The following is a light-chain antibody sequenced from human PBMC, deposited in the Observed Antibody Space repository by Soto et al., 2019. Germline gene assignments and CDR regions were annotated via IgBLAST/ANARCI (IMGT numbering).Light chain of an antibody. J-gene: IGKJ1*01. CDR3: QQYGSSPWT. CDR1: QSVRSNY. Sequence: EIVLTQSPGTLSLSPGERATLSCRASQSVRSNYLAWYQQKPGQAPRVLIYGASSRATGIPDRFSGSGSGTDFTLTISRLEPEDFAVYYCQQYGSSPWTFGQGTKVEIK. CDR2: GAS. V-gene: IGKV3-20*01.